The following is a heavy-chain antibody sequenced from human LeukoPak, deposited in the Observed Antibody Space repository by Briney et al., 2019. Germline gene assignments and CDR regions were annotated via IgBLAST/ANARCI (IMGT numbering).Heavy chain of an antibody. CDR1: GYTFTSYG. Sequence: ASVKVSCKASGYTFTSYGISWVRQAPGQGLEWMGWISAYNGNTNYAQKLQGRVTMTTDTSTSTAYMELRSLRSDDTAVYYCARDLRRFLQTDDYMDVWGKGTTVTVSS. CDR2: ISAYNGNT. J-gene: IGHJ6*03. D-gene: IGHD3-3*01. V-gene: IGHV1-18*01. CDR3: ARDLRRFLQTDDYMDV.